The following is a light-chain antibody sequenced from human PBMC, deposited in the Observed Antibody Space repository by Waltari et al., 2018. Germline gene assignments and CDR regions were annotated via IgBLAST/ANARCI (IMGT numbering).Light chain of an antibody. V-gene: IGKV1-39*01. CDR2: GAS. CDR3: QQTYSTPWT. J-gene: IGKJ1*01. Sequence: DIQMTQSPSSLSPSIGDRVTITCRASQTIARFLNWYQQKPGKAPNLLIFGASNLQSGVPSRLSGGGSGTYFTLTISSLQPEDFATYYCQQTYSTPWTFGQGTKVEIK. CDR1: QTIARF.